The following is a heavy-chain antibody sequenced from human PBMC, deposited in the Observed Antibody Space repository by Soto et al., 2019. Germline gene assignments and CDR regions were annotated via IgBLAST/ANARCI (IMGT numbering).Heavy chain of an antibody. Sequence: PGGSLRLSCAASGSTFSSYEMNWVRQAPGKGLEWVSYISSSGSTIYYADSVKGRFTISRDNAKNSLYLQMNSLRAEDTAVYYCARDSGKQWLVPFDYWGQGTLVTVSS. CDR1: GSTFSSYE. CDR3: ARDSGKQWLVPFDY. CDR2: ISSSGSTI. V-gene: IGHV3-48*03. D-gene: IGHD6-19*01. J-gene: IGHJ4*02.